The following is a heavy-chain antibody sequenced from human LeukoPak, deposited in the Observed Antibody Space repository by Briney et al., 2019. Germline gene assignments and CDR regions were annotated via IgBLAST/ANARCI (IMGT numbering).Heavy chain of an antibody. V-gene: IGHV1-2*04. CDR2: INPNSGGT. Sequence: ASVKVSCKASGYTFTGYYMHWVRQAPGQGLEWMGWINPNSGGTNYAQKFQGWVTMTRDTSISTAYMELSRLRSDDTAVYYCARSRPYYYGSGSLDYWGQGTLVTVSS. CDR1: GYTFTGYY. D-gene: IGHD3-10*01. CDR3: ARSRPYYYGSGSLDY. J-gene: IGHJ4*02.